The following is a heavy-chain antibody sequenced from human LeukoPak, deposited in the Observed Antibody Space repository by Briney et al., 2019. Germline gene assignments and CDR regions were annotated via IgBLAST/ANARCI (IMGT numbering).Heavy chain of an antibody. CDR2: ISSSGSTI. V-gene: IGHV3-48*04. CDR1: GFTFSSYS. D-gene: IGHD1-26*01. J-gene: IGHJ5*02. Sequence: PGGSLRLSCAASGFTFSSYSMNWVRQAPGKGLEWVSYISSSGSTIYYADSVKGRFTISRDNAKNSLYLQMNSLRAEDTAVYYCARIDRAYLIVGATIRGWWFDPWGQGTLVTVSS. CDR3: ARIDRAYLIVGATIRGWWFDP.